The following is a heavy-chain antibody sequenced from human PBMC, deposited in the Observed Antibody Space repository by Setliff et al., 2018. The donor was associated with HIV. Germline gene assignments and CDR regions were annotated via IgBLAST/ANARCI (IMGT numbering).Heavy chain of an antibody. Sequence: GASVKVSCKTSGYLFTSHDINWVRQATGQGLEWLGWMNPINGDTGYAQEFQDRVTLTRDTSIDTAYMELSSLRSEDTAVYYCARGPGDVGDYWGQGSLVTVS. J-gene: IGHJ4*02. V-gene: IGHV1-8*01. CDR1: GYLFTSHD. CDR2: MNPINGDT. CDR3: ARGPGDVGDY. D-gene: IGHD7-27*01.